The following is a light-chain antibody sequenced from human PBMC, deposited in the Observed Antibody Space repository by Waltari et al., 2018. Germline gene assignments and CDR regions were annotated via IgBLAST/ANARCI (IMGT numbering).Light chain of an antibody. CDR3: QSGHSSGSYVL. Sequence: SYELTQPPSVSVSPGQTARTTCSGDELAKQYAYWYQQKPGQAPVLGKYKDSERPSGIPERFSCASSGTTVTLTISGVQAEDDAEYYCQSGHSSGSYVLFGGGTKVTVL. J-gene: IGLJ2*01. CDR2: KDS. V-gene: IGLV3-25*03. CDR1: ELAKQY.